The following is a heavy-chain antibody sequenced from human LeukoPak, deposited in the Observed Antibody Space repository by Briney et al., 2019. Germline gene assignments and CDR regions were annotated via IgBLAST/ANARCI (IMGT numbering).Heavy chain of an antibody. Sequence: PSQTLSLTCTVSGGSISSSSYYWGWIRQPPGKGLEWIGRIYYRGSTYYNPSLKSRVTISVDTSKNQFSLKLSSVTAADTAVYYCASDVDTAMVRDYWGQGTLVTVSS. CDR2: IYYRGST. CDR1: GGSISSSSYY. J-gene: IGHJ4*02. D-gene: IGHD5-18*01. CDR3: ASDVDTAMVRDY. V-gene: IGHV4-39*01.